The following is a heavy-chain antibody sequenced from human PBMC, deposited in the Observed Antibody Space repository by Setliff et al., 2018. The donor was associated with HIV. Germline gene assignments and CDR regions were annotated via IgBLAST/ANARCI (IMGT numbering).Heavy chain of an antibody. V-gene: IGHV4-34*01. Sequence: PSETLSLTCAFYGASFTDYYWNWIRQPPGKGLEWIGEIHHTGHINYNPSFKSRVTMSLDMSTNQFSLKMASMTAADSAVYYCARASSGYLIVHYWGQGTLVTVSS. CDR1: GASFTDYY. CDR2: IHHTGHI. CDR3: ARASSGYLIVHY. J-gene: IGHJ4*02. D-gene: IGHD3-22*01.